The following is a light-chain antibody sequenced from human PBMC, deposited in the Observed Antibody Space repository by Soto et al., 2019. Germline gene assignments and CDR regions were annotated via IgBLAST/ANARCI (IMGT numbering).Light chain of an antibody. J-gene: IGLJ2*01. Sequence: QSVLTQPASVSGSPGQSITISCTGTSGDIGGYNYVSWYQQHPGKAPKLMIYDVSDGPSGVSNRFSGSKSGNTASLTISGLRAEDEADYYCSSYTTSNTLLFGGGTKLTVL. V-gene: IGLV2-14*01. CDR1: SGDIGGYNY. CDR2: DVS. CDR3: SSYTTSNTLL.